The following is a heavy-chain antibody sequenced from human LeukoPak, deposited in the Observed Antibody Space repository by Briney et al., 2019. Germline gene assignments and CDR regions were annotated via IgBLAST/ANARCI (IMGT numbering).Heavy chain of an antibody. Sequence: AGGSLRLSCAASGFTFSSYSMNWVRQAPGKGLEWVAVISYDGSNKYYADSVKGRFTISRDNSKNTLYLQMNSLRAEDTAVYYRASNYYDSSGWDFDYWGQGTLVTVSS. CDR1: GFTFSSYS. CDR2: ISYDGSNK. CDR3: ASNYYDSSGWDFDY. V-gene: IGHV3-30*03. J-gene: IGHJ4*02. D-gene: IGHD3-22*01.